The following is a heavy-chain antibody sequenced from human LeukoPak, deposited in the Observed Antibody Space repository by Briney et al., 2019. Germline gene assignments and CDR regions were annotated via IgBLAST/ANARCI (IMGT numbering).Heavy chain of an antibody. CDR1: GGSISSGDYY. J-gene: IGHJ3*02. Sequence: TLSLTCTVYGGSISSGDYYWSWIRQPPGKGLEWIGYIYYSGSTYSNPSLKSRVTISIDTSKNQFSLKLSSVTAADTAVYYCARERSTGSYYRVGAFDIWGQGTMVTVSS. V-gene: IGHV4-30-4*08. CDR2: IYYSGST. D-gene: IGHD1-26*01. CDR3: ARERSTGSYYRVGAFDI.